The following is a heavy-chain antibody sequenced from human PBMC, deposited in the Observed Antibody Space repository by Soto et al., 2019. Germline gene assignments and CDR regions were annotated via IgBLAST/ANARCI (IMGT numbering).Heavy chain of an antibody. CDR3: ARDRAYDLWSGYLPYYYGMDV. D-gene: IGHD3-3*01. CDR1: GFTFSSYA. CDR2: ISYDGSNK. J-gene: IGHJ6*02. Sequence: GGSLRLSCAASGFTFSSYAMHWVRQAPGKGLEWVAVISYDGSNKYYADSVKGRFTISRDNSKNTLYLEMNSLRAEDTAVYYCARDRAYDLWSGYLPYYYGMDVWGQGTTVTVSS. V-gene: IGHV3-30-3*01.